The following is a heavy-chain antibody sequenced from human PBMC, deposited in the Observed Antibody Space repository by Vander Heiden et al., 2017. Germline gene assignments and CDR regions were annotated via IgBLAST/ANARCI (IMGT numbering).Heavy chain of an antibody. CDR3: ASHYGGNFDY. CDR2: IYYSGST. D-gene: IGHD4-17*01. V-gene: IGHV4-39*01. J-gene: IGHJ4*02. CDR1: GGSISSSSYY. Sequence: QLQLQESGPGLMTPSETLSPTFTVPGGSISSSSYYWGWIRQPPGKGLEWIGSIYYSGSTYYNPSLKSRVTISVDTSKNQFSLKLSSVTAADTAVYYCASHYGGNFDYWGQGTLVTVSS.